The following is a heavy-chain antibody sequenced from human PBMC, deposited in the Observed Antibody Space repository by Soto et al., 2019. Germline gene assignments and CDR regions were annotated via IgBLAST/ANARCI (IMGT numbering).Heavy chain of an antibody. CDR1: GGSFSGYY. CDR3: ARAMGSWLYYYYYYYMDV. CDR2: INHSGST. J-gene: IGHJ6*03. D-gene: IGHD6-13*01. V-gene: IGHV4-34*01. Sequence: SETLSLTCAVYGGSFSGYYWSWIRQPPGKGLEWIGEINHSGSTNYNPSLKSRVTISVDTSKNQFSLKLSSVTAADTAVYYCARAMGSWLYYYYYYYMDVWGKGTTVTVSS.